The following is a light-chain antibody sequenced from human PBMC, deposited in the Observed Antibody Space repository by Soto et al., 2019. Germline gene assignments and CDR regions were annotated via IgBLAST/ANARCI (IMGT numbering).Light chain of an antibody. V-gene: IGLV1-47*02. CDR1: SSNIGSNY. CDR3: AAWDDSLSGYV. CDR2: SNN. Sequence: QSVLTQPPSASGTPGQRGTISCSGSSSNIGSNYVYWYQQLPGTAPKLLIYSNNQRPSGVPDRFSGSKSGTSASLAISGLRSEDEADYYCAAWDDSLSGYVFGTGTKVT. J-gene: IGLJ1*01.